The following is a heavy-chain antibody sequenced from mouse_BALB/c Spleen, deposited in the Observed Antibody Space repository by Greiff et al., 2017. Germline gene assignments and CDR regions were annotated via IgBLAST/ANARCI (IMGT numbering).Heavy chain of an antibody. V-gene: IGHV5-17*02. CDR1: GFTFSSFG. CDR2: ISSGSSTI. CDR3: ARSEWGAMDY. J-gene: IGHJ4*01. Sequence: EVQLKESGGGLVQPGGSRKLSCAASGFTFSSFGMHWVRQAPEKGLEWVAYISSGSSTIYYADTVKGRFTISRDNPKNTLFLQMTSLRSEDTAMYYCARSEWGAMDYWGQGTSVTVSS.